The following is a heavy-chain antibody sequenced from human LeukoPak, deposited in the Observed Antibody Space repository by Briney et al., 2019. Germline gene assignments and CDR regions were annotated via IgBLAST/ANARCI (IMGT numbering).Heavy chain of an antibody. V-gene: IGHV3-11*01. D-gene: IGHD3-10*01. CDR2: ISSSGSTI. J-gene: IGHJ6*02. Sequence: GGSLRLSCAASGFTFSDYYMSWIRQAPGKGLEWVSYISSSGSTIYYADSVKGRFTISRDNAKNSLYLQMNSLRAEDTALYYCSKDPAPYYYGSGSSPPYYYGMDVWGQGTTVTVSS. CDR1: GFTFSDYY. CDR3: SKDPAPYYYGSGSSPPYYYGMDV.